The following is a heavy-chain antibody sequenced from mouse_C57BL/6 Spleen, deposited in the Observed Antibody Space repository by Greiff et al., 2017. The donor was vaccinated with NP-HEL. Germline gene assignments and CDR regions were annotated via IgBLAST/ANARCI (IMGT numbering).Heavy chain of an antibody. Sequence: QVQLQQPGAELVRPGASVKLSCKASGYTFTDYYINWVKQRPGQGLEWIARIYPGSGSTYYNEKFKGKATLTAEKSSSTAYLQLSSLTSEDAAVYYCATTVVATGFAYWGQGTPLTVSS. CDR3: ATTVVATGFAY. J-gene: IGHJ2*01. CDR1: GYTFTDYY. D-gene: IGHD1-1*01. V-gene: IGHV1-76*01. CDR2: IYPGSGST.